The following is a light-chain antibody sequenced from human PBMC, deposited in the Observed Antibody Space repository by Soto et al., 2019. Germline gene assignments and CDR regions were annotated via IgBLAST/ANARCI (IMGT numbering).Light chain of an antibody. CDR3: QMWDSGSDLYF. CDR2: YNS. V-gene: IGLV3-21*01. Sequence: SSELTQPPSVSVAPGKTARISCGGTNIGSKSVHWYQQKPRQAPVLVISYNSDRPSGIPERFSGSNSGNTATLTISRVEAGDEADYYCQMWDSGSDLYFFGPGTKLTVL. CDR1: NIGSKS. J-gene: IGLJ1*01.